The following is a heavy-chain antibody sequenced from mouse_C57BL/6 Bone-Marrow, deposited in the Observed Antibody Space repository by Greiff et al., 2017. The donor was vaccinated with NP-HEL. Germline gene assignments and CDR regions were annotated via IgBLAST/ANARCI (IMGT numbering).Heavy chain of an antibody. CDR1: GFTFSDFY. J-gene: IGHJ4*01. V-gene: IGHV7-1*01. Sequence: EVMLVESGGGLVQSGRSLRLSCATSGFTFSDFYMEWVRQAPGKGLEWIAASRNKANDYTTEYSASVKGRFIVSRDTSQSILYLQMNALRAEDTAIYYCARDVDSSGSYAMDYWGQGTSVTVSS. CDR2: SRNKANDYTT. D-gene: IGHD3-2*02. CDR3: ARDVDSSGSYAMDY.